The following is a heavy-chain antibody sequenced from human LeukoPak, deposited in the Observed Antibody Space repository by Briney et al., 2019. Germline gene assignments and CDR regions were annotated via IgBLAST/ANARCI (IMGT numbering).Heavy chain of an antibody. Sequence: GGSLTLSCEASGFTFSGYSMNWVRQASGKGLEWVAVISYDGSNKYYADSVKGRFTISRDNSKNTLYLQMNSLRAEDTAVYYCAREQRGKYDFWSGSWLDYWGQGTLVTVSS. CDR3: AREQRGKYDFWSGSWLDY. V-gene: IGHV3-30-3*01. CDR2: ISYDGSNK. CDR1: GFTFSGYS. D-gene: IGHD3-3*01. J-gene: IGHJ4*02.